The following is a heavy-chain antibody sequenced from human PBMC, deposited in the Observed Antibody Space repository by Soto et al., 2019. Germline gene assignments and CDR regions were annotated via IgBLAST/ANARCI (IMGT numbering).Heavy chain of an antibody. V-gene: IGHV1-69*13. D-gene: IGHD3-3*01. J-gene: IGHJ6*02. CDR1: GYTFTSYG. CDR2: IIPIFGTA. Sequence: SVKVSCKASGYTFTSYGISWVRQAPGQGLERMGGIIPIFGTANYAQKFQGRVTITADESTSTAYMELSSLRSEDTAVYYCARRSPGITIFGVVPKGLFYYYYGMDVWGQGTTVTVSS. CDR3: ARRSPGITIFGVVPKGLFYYYYGMDV.